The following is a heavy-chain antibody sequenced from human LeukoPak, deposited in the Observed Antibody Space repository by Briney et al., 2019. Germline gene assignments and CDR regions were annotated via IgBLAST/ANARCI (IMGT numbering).Heavy chain of an antibody. CDR2: IVVGSGNT. V-gene: IGHV1-58*01. Sequence: SVKVSCKASGFTFTSSAVQWVRQARGQRLEWIGWIVVGSGNTNYAQKFQERVTITRDMSTSTAYMELSSLRSEDTAVYYCAANWNDAGNWFVPWGQGTLVTVSS. D-gene: IGHD1-1*01. CDR1: GFTFTSSA. J-gene: IGHJ5*02. CDR3: AANWNDAGNWFVP.